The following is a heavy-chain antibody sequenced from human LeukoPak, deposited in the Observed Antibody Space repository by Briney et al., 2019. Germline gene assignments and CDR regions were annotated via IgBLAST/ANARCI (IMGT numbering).Heavy chain of an antibody. CDR3: ARGSMVGATAIDY. CDR2: MNPNSGNT. D-gene: IGHD1-26*01. Sequence: ASVKVSCKASGYTFTSYDINWVRQATGQGLEWMGWMNPNSGNTGYAQKFQGRVTITRNTSLSTAYMELSSLRSEATAVYYCARGSMVGATAIDYWGQGTLVTVCS. V-gene: IGHV1-8*03. J-gene: IGHJ4*02. CDR1: GYTFTSYD.